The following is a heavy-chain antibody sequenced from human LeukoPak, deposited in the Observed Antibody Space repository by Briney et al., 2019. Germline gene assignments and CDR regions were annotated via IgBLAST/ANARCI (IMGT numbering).Heavy chain of an antibody. CDR3: ARVDDYGGKFDY. J-gene: IGHJ4*02. CDR1: GFTFSSYW. Sequence: GGSLRLSCAASGFTFSSYWMSWVRQAPGKGLEWVANIKQDGSEKYYVDSVNGSFTISRDNHKNPLYLQMNSLRAEDTAVYYCARVDDYGGKFDYWGQGTLVTVTS. D-gene: IGHD4-23*01. V-gene: IGHV3-7*04. CDR2: IKQDGSEK.